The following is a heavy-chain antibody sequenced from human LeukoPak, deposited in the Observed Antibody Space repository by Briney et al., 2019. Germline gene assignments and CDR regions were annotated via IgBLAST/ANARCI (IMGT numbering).Heavy chain of an antibody. CDR2: IIPIFGTA. Sequence: SVTVSCKASGGTFSSYAISWVRQAPGQGLEWMGGIIPIFGTANYAQKFQGRVTITADESTSTAYMELSSLRSEDTAVYYCARSPTNYGDEIDYWGQGTLVTVSS. J-gene: IGHJ4*02. CDR3: ARSPTNYGDEIDY. D-gene: IGHD4-17*01. V-gene: IGHV1-69*13. CDR1: GGTFSSYA.